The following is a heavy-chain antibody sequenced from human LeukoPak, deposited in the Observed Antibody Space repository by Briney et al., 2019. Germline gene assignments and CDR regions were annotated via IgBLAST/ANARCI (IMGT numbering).Heavy chain of an antibody. J-gene: IGHJ6*03. CDR2: IKQDGSEK. V-gene: IGHV3-7*01. CDR3: ARAGSGSYYIYYYYYMDV. CDR1: GITFSSYW. Sequence: PGGSLRLSCAASGITFSSYWMSWVRQAPGKGLEWVANIKQDGSEKYYVDSVKGRFTISRDNAKNSLYLQMNSLRAEDTAVYYCARAGSGSYYIYYYYYMDVWGKGTTVTVSS. D-gene: IGHD3-10*01.